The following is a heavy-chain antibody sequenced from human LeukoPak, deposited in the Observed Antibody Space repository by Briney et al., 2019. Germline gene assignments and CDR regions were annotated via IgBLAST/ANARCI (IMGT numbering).Heavy chain of an antibody. J-gene: IGHJ4*02. Sequence: PSETLSLTCAVYGGSFSGYYWSWIRQPPGKGLEWIGEINHSGSTNYNPSLKSRVTISVDTSKNQFSLKLSSVTAADTAVYYCARVEIAVAGNFDYWGQGTLITVSS. CDR3: ARVEIAVAGNFDY. D-gene: IGHD6-19*01. CDR1: GGSFSGYY. V-gene: IGHV4-34*01. CDR2: INHSGST.